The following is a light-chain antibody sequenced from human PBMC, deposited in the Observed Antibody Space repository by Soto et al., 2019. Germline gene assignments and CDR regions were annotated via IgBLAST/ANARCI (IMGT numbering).Light chain of an antibody. CDR1: QSLQHSNGYNS. CDR3: MQSLQTPLT. Sequence: DIVMTQSPLSLPVTPGEPASISCRSSQSLQHSNGYNSLDWYLQKPGQSPQLLIYLGSNRASGVPDRFSGSGSGTDFTLKISRVEAEDVGVYYCMQSLQTPLTFGGGTKVEIK. J-gene: IGKJ4*01. V-gene: IGKV2-28*01. CDR2: LGS.